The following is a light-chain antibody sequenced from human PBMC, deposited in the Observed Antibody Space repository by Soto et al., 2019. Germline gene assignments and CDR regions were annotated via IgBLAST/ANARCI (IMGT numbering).Light chain of an antibody. CDR2: GAS. Sequence: AIQMTQSPSSLSASVGDRVTITCRASQDIRKDLAWYQQKPGKAPQILIYGASTLQTGVASRFSGSGSATDFTLTISSLQPEDSAAYYCLQDNSYPRTFGQGTKVDI. CDR1: QDIRKD. V-gene: IGKV1-6*01. J-gene: IGKJ1*01. CDR3: LQDNSYPRT.